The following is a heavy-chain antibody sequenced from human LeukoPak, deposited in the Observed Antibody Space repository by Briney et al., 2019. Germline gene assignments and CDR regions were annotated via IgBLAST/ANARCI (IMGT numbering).Heavy chain of an antibody. Sequence: GGSLRLSCAASGFTFSNSAMSWVCQAPGKGLEWVSALSGSGITTYYADSVKGRFTISRDNPKNTLYLQMNSLRAEDTAVYYCAKGIYSSGWSYFDYWGHGTLVTVSS. J-gene: IGHJ4*01. CDR2: LSGSGITT. V-gene: IGHV3-23*01. CDR1: GFTFSNSA. CDR3: AKGIYSSGWSYFDY. D-gene: IGHD6-19*01.